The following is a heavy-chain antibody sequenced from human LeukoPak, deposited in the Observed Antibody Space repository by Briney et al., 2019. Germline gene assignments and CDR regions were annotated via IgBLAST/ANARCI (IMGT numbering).Heavy chain of an antibody. D-gene: IGHD3-22*01. J-gene: IGHJ6*03. V-gene: IGHV1-8*01. Sequence: ASVKVSCKASGYTFTSYDINWVRQATGQGLEWMGWMNPNSGNTGYAQKFQGRVTMTRNTSISTAYMELSSLRSEDTAVYYCARGVRTRITMIVVAYYYYYMDVWGKGTRSPSP. CDR1: GYTFTSYD. CDR2: MNPNSGNT. CDR3: ARGVRTRITMIVVAYYYYYMDV.